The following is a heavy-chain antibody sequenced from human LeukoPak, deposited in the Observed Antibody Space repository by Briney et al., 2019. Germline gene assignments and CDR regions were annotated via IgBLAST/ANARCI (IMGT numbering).Heavy chain of an antibody. D-gene: IGHD5-12*01. CDR3: ARDKGVARKGYFDY. J-gene: IGHJ4*02. V-gene: IGHV4-4*07. CDR1: GGSISSYY. CDR2: IYTSGST. Sequence: SETLSLTCTVSGGSISSYYWSWIRQPAGKGLEWIGRIYTSGSTNYNPSLKSRVTMSVDTSKNQFSLKLSSVTAADTAVYYCARDKGVARKGYFDYWGQGTLVTVSS.